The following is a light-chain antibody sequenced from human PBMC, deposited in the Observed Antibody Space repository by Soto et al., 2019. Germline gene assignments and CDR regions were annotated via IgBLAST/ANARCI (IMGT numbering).Light chain of an antibody. Sequence: QSVLTQPPSASGTPGQRVTISCSGNSSNIGSNSVYWYQQFPGTAPKLLIYRDSQRPSGVPDRFSGSKSGTSASLAISGLRSEDEADYHCAAWDGSLRALLFGGRTKLTVL. CDR2: RDS. CDR3: AAWDGSLRALL. V-gene: IGLV1-47*01. CDR1: SSNIGSNS. J-gene: IGLJ2*01.